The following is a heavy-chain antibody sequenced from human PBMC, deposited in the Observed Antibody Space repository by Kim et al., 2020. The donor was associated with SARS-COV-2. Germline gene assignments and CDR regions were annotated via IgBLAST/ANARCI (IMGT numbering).Heavy chain of an antibody. V-gene: IGHV4-39*07. Sequence: SETLSLTCTVSGGSISSSSYYWGWIRQPPGKGLEWIGSIYYSGSTYYNPSLKSRVTISVDTSKNQFSLKLSSVTAADTAVYYCARVRVYGSETKNFMDVWGQGTTVTVSS. J-gene: IGHJ6*02. D-gene: IGHD3-10*01. CDR3: ARVRVYGSETKNFMDV. CDR2: IYYSGST. CDR1: GGSISSSSYY.